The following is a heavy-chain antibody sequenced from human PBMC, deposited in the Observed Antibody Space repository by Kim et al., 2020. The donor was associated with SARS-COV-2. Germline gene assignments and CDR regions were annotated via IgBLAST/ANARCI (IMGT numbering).Heavy chain of an antibody. J-gene: IGHJ5*02. D-gene: IGHD1-26*01. CDR1: GFTISRHR. CDR3: ARGREDWELLRCLDP. Sequence: WGSLRLSCADSGFTISRHRMHWVRQGPGKGLVWVSSIDTDGTITTYANSVKVLFTMSRDNAKNLVYLEMNSLRAGDTAVYYCARGREDWELLRCLDPWGQGTLVTVSS. CDR2: IDTDGTIT. V-gene: IGHV3-74*01.